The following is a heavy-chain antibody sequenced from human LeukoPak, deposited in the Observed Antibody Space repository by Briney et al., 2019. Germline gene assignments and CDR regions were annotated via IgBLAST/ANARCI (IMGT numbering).Heavy chain of an antibody. J-gene: IGHJ4*02. CDR3: ARGPYSGYLDY. CDR1: GGTFSSYA. CDR2: IIPIFGTA. V-gene: IGHV1-69*13. D-gene: IGHD5-12*01. Sequence: SVKVSCKASGGTFSSYAISWVRQAPGQGLEWMGGIIPIFGTANYALKFQGRVTITADESTSTAYMELRSLRSDDTAVYYCARGPYSGYLDYWGQGTLVTVSS.